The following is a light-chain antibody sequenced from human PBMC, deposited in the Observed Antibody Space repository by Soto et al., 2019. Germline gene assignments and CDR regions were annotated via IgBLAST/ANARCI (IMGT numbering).Light chain of an antibody. CDR2: GAS. CDR1: QSVSSSY. V-gene: IGKV3-20*01. J-gene: IGKJ3*01. CDR3: QQYGGSLA. Sequence: EIVLTQSPGTLSLSPGERATLSCRASQSVSSSYLAWYQQKPGQAPRLLIYGASSRAAGLPDGVSGSGSGTDFALSVSRLEPGGLAVYYCQQYGGSLAVGPGAWVVI.